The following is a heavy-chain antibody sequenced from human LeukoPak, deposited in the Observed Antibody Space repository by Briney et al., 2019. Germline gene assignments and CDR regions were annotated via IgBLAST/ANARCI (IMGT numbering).Heavy chain of an antibody. D-gene: IGHD2-2*03. CDR3: TRGRRLDNAPTAPCEY. V-gene: IGHV1-2*02. Sequence: GASAKVSCKASGYIFTGYYMHWVRQAPGQGLEWMGWINPNSGDTDYAQKFQGRVPMTRDTSIRTVYMELSSLKSDDTAVHYCTRGRRLDNAPTAPCEYWGQGTLVTVSS. CDR1: GYIFTGYY. CDR2: INPNSGDT. J-gene: IGHJ4*02.